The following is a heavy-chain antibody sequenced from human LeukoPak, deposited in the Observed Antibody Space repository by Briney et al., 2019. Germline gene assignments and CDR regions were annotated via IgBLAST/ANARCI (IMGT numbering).Heavy chain of an antibody. CDR2: IKGSGGST. J-gene: IGHJ3*02. Sequence: GGSPRLSCAASGFTFSSYAMSWVRQAPGKGLEWVSAIKGSGGSTYYADSVKGRFTISRDNSKNTLYLQMNSLRAEDTAVYYCAKALFGDRRVGAFDIWGQGTMVTVSS. CDR3: AKALFGDRRVGAFDI. CDR1: GFTFSSYA. D-gene: IGHD3-10*02. V-gene: IGHV3-23*01.